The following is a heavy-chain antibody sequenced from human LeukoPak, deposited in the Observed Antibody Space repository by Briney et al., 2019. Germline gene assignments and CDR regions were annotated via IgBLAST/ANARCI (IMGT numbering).Heavy chain of an antibody. CDR1: GGSISSGSYY. CDR3: ARAANWHDDDWFDP. D-gene: IGHD1-1*01. Sequence: SQTLSLTCTVSGGSISSGSYYWSWIRQPAGKGLEWIGRIYTSGSTNYNPSLKSRVTISVDTSKNQFSLKLSSVTAADTAVYYCARAANWHDDDWFDPWGQGTLATVSS. V-gene: IGHV4-61*02. CDR2: IYTSGST. J-gene: IGHJ5*02.